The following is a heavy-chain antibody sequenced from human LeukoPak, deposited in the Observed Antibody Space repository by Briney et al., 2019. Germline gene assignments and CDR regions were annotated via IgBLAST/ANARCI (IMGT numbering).Heavy chain of an antibody. CDR1: GGTFSSYA. CDR3: ARDSESSGYYDLGY. D-gene: IGHD3-22*01. CDR2: IIPIFGTA. Sequence: SVTVSCKASGGTFSSYAISWVRQAPGQGLEWMGGIIPIFGTANYAQKFQGRVRITADESTSAAYMELSSLRSEDTAVYYCARDSESSGYYDLGYWGQGTLVTVSS. J-gene: IGHJ4*02. V-gene: IGHV1-69*13.